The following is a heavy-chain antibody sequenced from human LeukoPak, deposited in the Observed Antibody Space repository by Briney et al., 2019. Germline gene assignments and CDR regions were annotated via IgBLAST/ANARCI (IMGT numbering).Heavy chain of an antibody. CDR2: IYYSGST. D-gene: IGHD2-15*01. Sequence: SETLSLTCTVSGGSISSSTYYWGWIRQPPGKGLEWIGSIYYSGSTYYNPSLKSRVTISVDTPKNQFSLKMTSVTAADTAVYYCARGIVVDAFDIWGQGTMVTVSS. V-gene: IGHV4-39*01. J-gene: IGHJ3*02. CDR3: ARGIVVDAFDI. CDR1: GGSISSSTYY.